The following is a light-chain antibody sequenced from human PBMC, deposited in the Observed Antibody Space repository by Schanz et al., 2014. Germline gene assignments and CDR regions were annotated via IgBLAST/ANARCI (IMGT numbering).Light chain of an antibody. CDR3: LQYGSSLYT. V-gene: IGKV3-20*01. CDR1: QSVSSN. J-gene: IGKJ2*01. Sequence: EIVLTQSPGTLSLSPGERATLSCRASQSVSSNLAWYQQKPGQAPRLLIYGASSRSTGIPDRFSGSGSGTDFTLTIRRLEPEDFAVYYCLQYGSSLYTFGQGTKLEIK. CDR2: GAS.